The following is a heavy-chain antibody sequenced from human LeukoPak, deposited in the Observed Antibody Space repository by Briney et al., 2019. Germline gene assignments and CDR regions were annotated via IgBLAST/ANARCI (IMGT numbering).Heavy chain of an antibody. V-gene: IGHV1-18*01. J-gene: IGHJ6*03. Sequence: ASVKVSCKASGYTFSNYGISWVRQAPGQGLEWMGWISSYNDNTNYAQKLQGRVTMTTDTSTSTAYMELRSLRSDDTAVYYCARGGDYYGSGSYYNGYYYYYMDVWGKGTTVTVSS. CDR3: ARGGDYYGSGSYYNGYYYYYMDV. CDR1: GYTFSNYG. CDR2: ISSYNDNT. D-gene: IGHD3-10*01.